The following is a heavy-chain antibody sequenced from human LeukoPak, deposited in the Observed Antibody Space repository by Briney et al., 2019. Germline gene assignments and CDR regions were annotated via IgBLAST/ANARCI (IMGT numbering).Heavy chain of an antibody. CDR1: GGSISSGDYY. V-gene: IGHV4-30-4*01. J-gene: IGHJ5*02. Sequence: SETLSLTCTVSGGSISSGDYYWSWIRQPPGKGLEWIGYIYYSGSTYYNPSLKSRVTISVDASKNQFSLKLSSVTAADTAVYYCARDGFNWFDPWGQGTLVTVSS. CDR3: ARDGFNWFDP. CDR2: IYYSGST.